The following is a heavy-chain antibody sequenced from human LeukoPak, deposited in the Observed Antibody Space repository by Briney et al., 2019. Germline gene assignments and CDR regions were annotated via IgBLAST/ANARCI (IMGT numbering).Heavy chain of an antibody. J-gene: IGHJ4*01. V-gene: IGHV4-4*07. D-gene: IGHD6-19*01. CDR3: ARVGYSSGHDY. CDR1: GYSISSGYY. CDR2: IYTGGST. Sequence: PSETLSLTCAVSGYSISSGYYWGWIRQPAGKGLEWIGRIYTGGSTNYNPSLKSRVTMSLDTSKNQFSLKLNSVTAADTAVYYCARVGYSSGHDYWGQGTLVTVSS.